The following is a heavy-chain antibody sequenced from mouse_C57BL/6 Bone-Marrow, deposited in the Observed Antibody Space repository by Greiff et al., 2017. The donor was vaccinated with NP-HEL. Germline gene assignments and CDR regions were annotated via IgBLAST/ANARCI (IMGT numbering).Heavy chain of an antibody. CDR1: GYTFTDYY. V-gene: IGHV1-19*01. J-gene: IGHJ2*01. CDR2: INPYNGCT. D-gene: IGHD2-3*01. Sequence: VQLQQSGPVLVKPGASVKMSCKASGYTFTDYYMNWVKQSHGKSLEWIGVINPYNGCTSYNQKFKGKATLTVDKSSSTAYMELNSLTSEDSAVYYCARRDDGYLDYWGQGTTLTVSS. CDR3: ARRDDGYLDY.